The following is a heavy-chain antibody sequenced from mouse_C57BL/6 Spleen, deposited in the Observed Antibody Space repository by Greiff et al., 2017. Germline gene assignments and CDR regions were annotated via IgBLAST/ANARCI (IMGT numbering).Heavy chain of an antibody. Sequence: VQLQQSGAELVRPGSSVKLSCKASGYTFTSYWMHWVQQRPIQGLEWIGNIDPSDSETHYNQKFKDKATLTVDKSSSTAYMQLSSLTSEDSAVYYCARSEYYGSSYDWYFDVWGTGTTVTVSS. CDR1: GYTFTSYW. V-gene: IGHV1-52*01. J-gene: IGHJ1*03. D-gene: IGHD1-1*01. CDR3: ARSEYYGSSYDWYFDV. CDR2: IDPSDSET.